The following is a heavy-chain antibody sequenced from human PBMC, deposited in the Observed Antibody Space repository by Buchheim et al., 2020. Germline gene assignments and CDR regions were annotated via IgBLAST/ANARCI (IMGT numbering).Heavy chain of an antibody. CDR3: ARFSYARTGRPLDY. D-gene: IGHD2-2*01. CDR2: IYYTGST. CDR1: GDSISGYY. Sequence: QVQLQESGPGLVKPSETLSLTCSVSGDSISGYYWSWIRQPPGKGLEWIGNIYYTGSTGYNPSLRSRVTMSAEPSRNQLSLRLSSVTAADSAIYYCARFSYARTGRPLDYWGQGTL. J-gene: IGHJ4*02. V-gene: IGHV4-59*01.